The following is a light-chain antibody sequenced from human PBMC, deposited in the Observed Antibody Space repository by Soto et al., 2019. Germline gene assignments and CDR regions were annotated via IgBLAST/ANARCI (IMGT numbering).Light chain of an antibody. Sequence: EMVVTQSPATLSVSPGERVALSCRASQSISRNLAWYQQKPGQAPRLLIYGASTRATGIPARFSGSGSGTDFNLTISSLQSEDFAVYYCQQYYHWPRTFGQGTRLEIK. CDR3: QQYYHWPRT. CDR2: GAS. CDR1: QSISRN. V-gene: IGKV3D-15*01. J-gene: IGKJ5*01.